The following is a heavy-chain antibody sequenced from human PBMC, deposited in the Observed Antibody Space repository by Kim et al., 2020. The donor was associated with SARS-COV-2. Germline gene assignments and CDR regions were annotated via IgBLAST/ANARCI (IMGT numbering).Heavy chain of an antibody. J-gene: IGHJ4*02. CDR2: IIPILGIA. V-gene: IGHV1-69*02. D-gene: IGHD2-2*01. Sequence: SVKVSCKASGGTFSSYTISWVRQAPGQWLEWMGRIIPILGIANYAQKFQGRVTITADKSTSTAYMELSSLRSEDTAVYYCARAPVVPAAIFPEYYFDYWGQGTLVTVSS. CDR3: ARAPVVPAAIFPEYYFDY. CDR1: GGTFSSYT.